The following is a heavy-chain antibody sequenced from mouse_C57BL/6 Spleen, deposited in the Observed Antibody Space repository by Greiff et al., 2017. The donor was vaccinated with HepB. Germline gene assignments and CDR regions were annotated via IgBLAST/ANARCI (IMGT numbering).Heavy chain of an antibody. D-gene: IGHD1-1*01. Sequence: QVQLQQPGAELVKPGASVKLSCKASGYTFTSYWMHWVKQRPGQGLEWIGMIHPNSGSTNYNEKFKSKATLTVDKSSSTAYMQLSSLTSEDSAVYYCARPIITTVVDYFDYWGQGTTLTVSS. V-gene: IGHV1-64*01. CDR1: GYTFTSYW. CDR3: ARPIITTVVDYFDY. J-gene: IGHJ2*01. CDR2: IHPNSGST.